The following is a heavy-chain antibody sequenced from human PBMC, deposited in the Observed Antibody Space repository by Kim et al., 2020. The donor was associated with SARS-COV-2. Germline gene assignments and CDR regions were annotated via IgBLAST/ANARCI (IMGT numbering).Heavy chain of an antibody. CDR2: ISYDGSNK. Sequence: GGSLRLSCAASGFTFSSYGMHWVRKAPGKGLEWVAVISYDGSNKYYADSVKGRFTISRDNSKNTLYLQMNSLRAEDKAVYYCASARNYYDSSGIFDYWGQGTLVTVSS. V-gene: IGHV3-30*03. CDR1: GFTFSSYG. J-gene: IGHJ4*02. CDR3: ASARNYYDSSGIFDY. D-gene: IGHD3-22*01.